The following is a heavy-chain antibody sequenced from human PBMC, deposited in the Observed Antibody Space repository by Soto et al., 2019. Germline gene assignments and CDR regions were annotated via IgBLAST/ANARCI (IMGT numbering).Heavy chain of an antibody. J-gene: IGHJ6*02. CDR3: ARFVRSCSGTTCYTRADV. V-gene: IGHV4-61*01. D-gene: IGHD2-2*02. Sequence: QVQLQESGPGLVKPSETLSLTCTVSGGSVSSDTHYWSWIRQPPGKRLEWIGFIYSSGSTNYIPSLKSRVTMSVDTSKNQFSLMLRSVIVADTAVYHCARFVRSCSGTTCYTRADVWGQGTTVTVSS. CDR2: IYSSGST. CDR1: GGSVSSDTHY.